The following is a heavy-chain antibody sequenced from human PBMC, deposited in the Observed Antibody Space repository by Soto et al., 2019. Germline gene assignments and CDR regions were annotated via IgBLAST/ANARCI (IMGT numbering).Heavy chain of an antibody. CDR3: ARSIRGPRRFNGMDV. CDR2: IERDDDDK. CDR1: GFSLTSPGMC. D-gene: IGHD1-20*01. V-gene: IGHV2-70*13. Sequence: SGPTLVNPTETLTLTCTFSGFSLTSPGMCVSWIRQSPGKALEWLALIERDDDDKYYSTSLKTRLTTSKDTRKNQVVLTMANMEPADTATYYCARSIRGPRRFNGMDVWGQGTTVTVSS. J-gene: IGHJ6*02.